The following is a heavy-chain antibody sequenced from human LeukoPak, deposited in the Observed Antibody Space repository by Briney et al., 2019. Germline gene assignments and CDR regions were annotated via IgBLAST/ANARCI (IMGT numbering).Heavy chain of an antibody. CDR2: IYTSGST. CDR1: GGSICSYY. Sequence: SETLSLTCTVSGGSICSYYWSWIRPPAGKGLEWVGRIYTSGSTNYNPSLKSRVTMSVDTSKNQFSLKLSSVTAADTAAYYCARGGETRTRNAFDMWGQGTMVTVSS. D-gene: IGHD3-10*01. V-gene: IGHV4-4*07. J-gene: IGHJ3*02. CDR3: ARGGETRTRNAFDM.